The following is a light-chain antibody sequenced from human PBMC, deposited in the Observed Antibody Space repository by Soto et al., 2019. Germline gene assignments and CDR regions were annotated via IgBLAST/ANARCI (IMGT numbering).Light chain of an antibody. CDR3: CSYTSSSNPWV. CDR2: DVS. Sequence: QSALTQPASVSGSPGQSITISCSGTSTDVGGYNDVSWYQQHPGTAPKLMIYDVSDRPSGVSNRFSASKSDNTASLTISGLQAEDEADYYCCSYTSSSNPWVFGTGTKLTVL. J-gene: IGLJ1*01. CDR1: STDVGGYND. V-gene: IGLV2-14*03.